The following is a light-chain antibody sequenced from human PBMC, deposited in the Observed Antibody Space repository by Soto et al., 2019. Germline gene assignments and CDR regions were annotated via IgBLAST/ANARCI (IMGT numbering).Light chain of an antibody. Sequence: DIQMTQSPSSLSASVGDRVTITCRASQSISNYLNWYQQKPGKAPKLLIYAASSLQSGVPSRFSGSGSGTDFTLTISSLQPEDFATYYCQQSYSIPYTFGQWTKLEIK. J-gene: IGKJ2*01. V-gene: IGKV1-39*01. CDR1: QSISNY. CDR3: QQSYSIPYT. CDR2: AAS.